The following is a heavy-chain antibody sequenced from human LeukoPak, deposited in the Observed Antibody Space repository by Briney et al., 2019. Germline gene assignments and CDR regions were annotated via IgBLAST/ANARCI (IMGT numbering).Heavy chain of an antibody. V-gene: IGHV3-23*01. D-gene: IGHD3-22*01. CDR3: APSSRYYESSGYIY. CDR1: GFTFNSFA. CDR2: LRGSGGST. Sequence: PGGSLTLSCSAYGFTFNSFALRWLPQAQGMELEWVSDLRGSGGSTYYADSGKGRFTISRDNSKNTLYLQMNSLRAEDTAVYYCAPSSRYYESSGYIYWGQGTLVTVSS. J-gene: IGHJ4*02.